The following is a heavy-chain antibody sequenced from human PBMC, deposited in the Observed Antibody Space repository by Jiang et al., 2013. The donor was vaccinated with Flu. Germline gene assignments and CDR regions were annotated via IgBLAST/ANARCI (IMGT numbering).Heavy chain of an antibody. CDR1: GGSISSYY. J-gene: IGHJ4*02. CDR2: IYYSGST. CDR3: ARRNMWSYFDY. Sequence: GLVKPSETLSLTCTVSGGSISSYYWSWIRQPPGKGLEWIGYIYYSGSTNYNPSLKSRVTISVDTSKNQFSLKLSSVTAADTAVYYCARRNMWSYFDYWGQGTLVTVSS. V-gene: IGHV4-59*08. D-gene: IGHD2-21*01.